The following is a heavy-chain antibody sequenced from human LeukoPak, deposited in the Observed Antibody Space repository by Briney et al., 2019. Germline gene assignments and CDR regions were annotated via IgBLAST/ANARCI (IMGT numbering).Heavy chain of an antibody. J-gene: IGHJ5*02. CDR2: INPNSGGT. D-gene: IGHD3-22*01. CDR1: GYTFTGYY. V-gene: IGHV1-2*02. Sequence: GRSLRLSCAASGYTFTGYYMHWVRQAPGQGLEWMGWINPNSGGTNYAQKFQGRVTMTRDTSISTAYMELSRLRSDDTAVYYCARAPVNYYDSSGYYWGWFDPWGQGTLVTVSS. CDR3: ARAPVNYYDSSGYYWGWFDP.